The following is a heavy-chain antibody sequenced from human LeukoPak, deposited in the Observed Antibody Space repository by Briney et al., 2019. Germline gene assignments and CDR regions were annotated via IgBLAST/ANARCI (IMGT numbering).Heavy chain of an antibody. V-gene: IGHV1-2*02. CDR2: INPNSGGT. CDR3: ASVYCSSTSCYEYFQH. D-gene: IGHD2-2*01. Sequence: ASVKVSCKASGYTFTGYYMRWVRQAPGQGLEWMGWINPNSGGTNYAQKFQGRVTMTRDTSISTAYMELSRLRSDDTAVYYCASVYCSSTSCYEYFQHWGQGTLVTVSS. J-gene: IGHJ1*01. CDR1: GYTFTGYY.